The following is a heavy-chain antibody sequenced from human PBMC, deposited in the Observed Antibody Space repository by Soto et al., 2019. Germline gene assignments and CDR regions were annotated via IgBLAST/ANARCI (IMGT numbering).Heavy chain of an antibody. Sequence: QVQLQESGPGLVKPSQTLSLTCTVSGDSISSGGYYWNWIRQSPGKGLEWIGYIFYSGYSYYNPSLKSRLFISVDTSKNHFSLRLSSATAADTAVYYCARLTSIVVVASAMGWFETWGQGALVTVSS. J-gene: IGHJ5*02. CDR2: IFYSGYS. V-gene: IGHV4-31*03. D-gene: IGHD2-2*01. CDR1: GDSISSGGYY. CDR3: ARLTSIVVVASAMGWFET.